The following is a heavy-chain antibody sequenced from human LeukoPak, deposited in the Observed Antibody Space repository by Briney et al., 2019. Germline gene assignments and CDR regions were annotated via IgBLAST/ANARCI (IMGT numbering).Heavy chain of an antibody. D-gene: IGHD2-2*01. Sequence: GGFLRLSCAASGSTFSGSAMHWVRQASGKGLEWVGRIRSKANSYATAYAASVKGRFTISRDDSKNTAYLQMNSLKTEDTAVYYCTSDDIVVIPAATARGYSYGYVVYWGQGTLVTVSS. J-gene: IGHJ4*02. CDR3: TSDDIVVIPAATARGYSYGYVVY. V-gene: IGHV3-73*01. CDR1: GSTFSGSA. CDR2: IRSKANSYAT.